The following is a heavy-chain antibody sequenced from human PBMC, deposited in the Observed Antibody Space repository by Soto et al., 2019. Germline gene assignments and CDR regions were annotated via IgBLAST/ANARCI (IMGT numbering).Heavy chain of an antibody. CDR1: GGSINSGGYS. CDR2: IYHTGTT. CDR3: SRGGNFYYSNWSSLFGP. V-gene: IGHV4-30-2*01. J-gene: IGHJ5*02. Sequence: SETLSLTCTVSGGSINSGGYSWTWIRQPPGKGLEWIGFIYHTGTTYYNPSLKSRVTISVDRSKNQFSLKLNSVTAADTAVYFFSRGGNFYYSNWSSLFGPLGQGALVTVSS. D-gene: IGHD3-22*01.